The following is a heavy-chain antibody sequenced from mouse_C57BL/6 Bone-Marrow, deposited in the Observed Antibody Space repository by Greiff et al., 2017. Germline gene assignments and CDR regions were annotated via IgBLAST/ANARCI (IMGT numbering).Heavy chain of an antibody. V-gene: IGHV1-15*01. J-gene: IGHJ2*01. CDR3: TRSYYDQDYFDY. Sequence: VQLQQSGAELVRPGASVTLSCKASGYTFTDYEMHWVKQTPVHGLEWIGAIYPETGGTAYNQKFKGKAILTADKSSSTAYMELRSLTSEDSAVYYCTRSYYDQDYFDYWGQGTTLTVSS. CDR1: GYTFTDYE. D-gene: IGHD2-4*01. CDR2: IYPETGGT.